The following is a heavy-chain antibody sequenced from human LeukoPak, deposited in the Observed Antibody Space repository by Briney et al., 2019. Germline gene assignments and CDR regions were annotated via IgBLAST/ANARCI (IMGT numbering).Heavy chain of an antibody. J-gene: IGHJ4*02. V-gene: IGHV3-74*01. CDR1: GFTFSSNW. CDR3: ARDDRPSGHDFDY. CDR2: INEDGSTT. Sequence: GGSLRLSCAASGFTFSSNWMHWVRQAPGKGLVWVSRINEDGSTTNYADSVKDRSTIFRDNAKNTLYLQMNSLRAEDTAVYYCARDDRPSGHDFDYWGQGTLVTVSS. D-gene: IGHD6-6*01.